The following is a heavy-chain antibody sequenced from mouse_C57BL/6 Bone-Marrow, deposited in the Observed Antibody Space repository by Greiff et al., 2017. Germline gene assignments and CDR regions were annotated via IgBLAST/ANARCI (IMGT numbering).Heavy chain of an antibody. CDR2: INPNNGGT. Sequence: VQLQQSGPELVKPGASVKISCKASGYTFTDYYMNWVKQSHGKSLEWIGDINPNNGGTSYNQKFKGKATLTVDKSSSTAYMELRSLTSEDSAVYYCARRDYYGSSPNWYFDVWGTGTTVTVSS. V-gene: IGHV1-26*01. D-gene: IGHD1-1*01. CDR3: ARRDYYGSSPNWYFDV. CDR1: GYTFTDYY. J-gene: IGHJ1*03.